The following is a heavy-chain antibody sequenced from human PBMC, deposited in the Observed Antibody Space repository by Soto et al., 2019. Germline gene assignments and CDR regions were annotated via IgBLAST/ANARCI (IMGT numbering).Heavy chain of an antibody. J-gene: IGHJ5*02. Sequence: PSETLSLTCTVSGGSISSGGYYWSWIRQHPGKGLEWIGYIYYSGSTYYNPSLKSRVTISVDTSKNQFSLKLSSVTAADTAVYYCARGSSYYDSSGYYYGGPDGKWFDPWGQGTLVTVS. D-gene: IGHD3-22*01. CDR1: GGSISSGGYY. V-gene: IGHV4-31*03. CDR3: ARGSSYYDSSGYYYGGPDGKWFDP. CDR2: IYYSGST.